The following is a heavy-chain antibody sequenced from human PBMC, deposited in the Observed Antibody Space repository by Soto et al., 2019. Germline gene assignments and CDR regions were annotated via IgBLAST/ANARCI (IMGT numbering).Heavy chain of an antibody. CDR1: GFTVSSNY. D-gene: IGHD3-16*01. CDR3: ARESFSDYVYAFDI. Sequence: PGGSLRLSCAASGFTVSSNYMNWVRQAPGMGLEWVSVIYSGGGTYYADSVKGRFTISRDNSKNTLYLQMNSLRTEDTAVYYCARESFSDYVYAFDIWGQGTMVTVSS. V-gene: IGHV3-66*01. J-gene: IGHJ3*02. CDR2: IYSGGGT.